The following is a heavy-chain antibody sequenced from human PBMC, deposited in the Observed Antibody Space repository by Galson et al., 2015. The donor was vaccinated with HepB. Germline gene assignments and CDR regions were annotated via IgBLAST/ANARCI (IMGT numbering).Heavy chain of an antibody. CDR2: IYYSGST. CDR1: GGSISSSSYY. V-gene: IGHV4-39*07. D-gene: IGHD6-13*01. Sequence: ETLSLTCTVSGGSISSSSYYWGWIRQPPGKGLEWIGSIYYSGSTYYNLSLKSRVTISVDTSKNQFSLKLSSVTAADTAVYYCARGGVIIAAAGHYGMDVWGQGTTVTVSS. J-gene: IGHJ6*02. CDR3: ARGGVIIAAAGHYGMDV.